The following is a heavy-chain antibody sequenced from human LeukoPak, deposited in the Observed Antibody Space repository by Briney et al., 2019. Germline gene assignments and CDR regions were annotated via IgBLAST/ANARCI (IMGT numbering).Heavy chain of an antibody. J-gene: IGHJ6*04. CDR3: ARAVVAAAGRGYYYGMDV. CDR2: INTSGGST. V-gene: IGHV1-46*01. D-gene: IGHD6-13*01. Sequence: ASVKVSCKASGYTFTSYYIHWVRQAPGQGLEWMGIINTSGGSTSYAQKFQGRVTMTRDTSTSTVYMELSSLRSEDTAVYYCARAVVAAAGRGYYYGMDVWGKGTTVTVSS. CDR1: GYTFTSYY.